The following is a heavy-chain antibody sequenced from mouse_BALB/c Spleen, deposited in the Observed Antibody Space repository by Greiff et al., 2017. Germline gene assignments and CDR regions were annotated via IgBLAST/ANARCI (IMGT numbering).Heavy chain of an antibody. Sequence: VKLMESGPGLVAPSQSLSITCTVSGFSLTSYCVHWVRQPPGKGLEWLGVIWAGGSTNYNSALMSRLSISKDNSKSQVFLKMNSLQTDDTAMYYCARDDGYYGYVGAMDYWGQGTSVTVSS. CDR3: ARDDGYYGYVGAMDY. D-gene: IGHD1-2*01. CDR2: IWAGGST. CDR1: GFSLTSYC. V-gene: IGHV2-9*02. J-gene: IGHJ4*01.